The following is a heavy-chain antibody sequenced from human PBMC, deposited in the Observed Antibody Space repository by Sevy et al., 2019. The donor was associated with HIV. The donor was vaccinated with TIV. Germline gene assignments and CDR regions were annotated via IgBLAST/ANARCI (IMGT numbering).Heavy chain of an antibody. CDR2: ISTYNGNI. CDR3: AREGYYGSGSIDY. CDR1: GYTFTTYG. Sequence: ASVKVSCKTSGYTFTTYGISWVRQAPGQGLDWMGWISTYNGNINYAQRLQDRVTMNTDTSTTTAYMELRGLTFDDTAVYYRAREGYYGSGSIDYWGQGTLVTVSS. V-gene: IGHV1-18*04. D-gene: IGHD3-10*01. J-gene: IGHJ4*02.